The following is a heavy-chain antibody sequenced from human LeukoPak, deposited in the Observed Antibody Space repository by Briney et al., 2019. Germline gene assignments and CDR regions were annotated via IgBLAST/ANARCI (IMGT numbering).Heavy chain of an antibody. CDR3: ARGATEGYFDY. J-gene: IGHJ4*02. Sequence: PSETLSLTCAVYGGSFGGYYWSWIRQPPGKGLEWIGEINHSGSTNYNPSLKSRVTISVDTSKNQFSLKLSSVTAADTAVYYCARGATEGYFDYWGQGTLVTVSS. CDR2: INHSGST. CDR1: GGSFGGYY. V-gene: IGHV4-34*01.